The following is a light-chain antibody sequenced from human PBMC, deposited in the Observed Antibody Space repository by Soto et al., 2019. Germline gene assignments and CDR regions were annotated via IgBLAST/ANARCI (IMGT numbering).Light chain of an antibody. CDR3: QQYGSSPPGLT. V-gene: IGKV3-20*01. CDR1: KSVSSSY. J-gene: IGKJ4*01. Sequence: EIVLTQSPGTLSLSPGERATLSCRSSKSVSSSYLAWYQQKPGQAPRLLIDGASSRATGIPDRFSGSGSGTDFTLTISRLEPEDFAVYYCQQYGSSPPGLTFGGGTKVEIK. CDR2: GAS.